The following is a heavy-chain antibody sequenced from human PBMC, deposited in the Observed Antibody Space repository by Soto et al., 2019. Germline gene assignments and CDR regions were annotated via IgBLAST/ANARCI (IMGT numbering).Heavy chain of an antibody. V-gene: IGHV4-39*01. D-gene: IGHD3-10*01. J-gene: IGHJ6*02. CDR1: GGSISSSSYY. Sequence: SETLSLTCTVPGGSISSSSYYWGWIRQPPGKGLEWIGSIYYSGSTYYNPSLKSRVTISVDTSKNQFSLKLSSVTAADTAVYYCAITQTNYYGLSYYYYYGMEVWGQGTTLTVSS. CDR2: IYYSGST. CDR3: AITQTNYYGLSYYYYYGMEV.